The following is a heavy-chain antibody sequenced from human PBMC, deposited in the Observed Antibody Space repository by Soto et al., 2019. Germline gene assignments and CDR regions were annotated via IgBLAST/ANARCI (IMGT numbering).Heavy chain of an antibody. CDR3: AKVRSAGFFDY. V-gene: IGHV3-23*01. D-gene: IGHD6-19*01. J-gene: IGHJ4*02. Sequence: EVQLLESGGGLVQPGESLRLSCAASGFTFSSYAMTWVRQVPGKGLEWVSAISADGGSAYYADSVQGLFTISRDNSKNTLYLQMNSLRDEDSALYYCAKVRSAGFFDYWGQGTPVTVSS. CDR2: ISADGGSA. CDR1: GFTFSSYA.